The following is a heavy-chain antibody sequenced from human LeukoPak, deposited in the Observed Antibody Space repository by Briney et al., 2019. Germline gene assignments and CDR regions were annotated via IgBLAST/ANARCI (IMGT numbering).Heavy chain of an antibody. V-gene: IGHV1-69*13. J-gene: IGHJ4*02. CDR3: ARHRPPRLLDY. CDR1: GGTFSSYA. Sequence: SVKVSCKASGGTFSSYAISWVRQAPGQGLEWMGGIIPIFGTADYAQKFQGRVTITADESTSTAYMELSSLRSEDTAVYYCARHRPPRLLDYGAQGPLATVSS. CDR2: IIPIFGTA. D-gene: IGHD3-3*01.